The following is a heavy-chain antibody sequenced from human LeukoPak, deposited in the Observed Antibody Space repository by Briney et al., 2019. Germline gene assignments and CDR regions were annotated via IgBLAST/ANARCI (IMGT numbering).Heavy chain of an antibody. CDR1: GFTFSSYW. J-gene: IGHJ4*02. CDR3: ARLYCGGDCPFDY. V-gene: IGHV3-74*01. CDR2: INSDGSST. Sequence: PGGSLRLSCAASGFTFSSYWMHWVRQAPGKGLVWVSRINSDGSSTSYADSVKGRFTISRDNAKNTLYLQMNSLRAEDTAVYYCARLYCGGDCPFDYWGQGTLVTVSS. D-gene: IGHD2-21*02.